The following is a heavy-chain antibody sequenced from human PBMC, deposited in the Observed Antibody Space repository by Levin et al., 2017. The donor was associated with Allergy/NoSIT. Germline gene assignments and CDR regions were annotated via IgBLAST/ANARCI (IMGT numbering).Heavy chain of an antibody. D-gene: IGHD5-12*01. CDR2: TYYTSKWYN. J-gene: IGHJ4*02. Sequence: SQTLSLTCAISGDSVSSNSAAWNWIRQSPSRGLEWLGRTYYTSKWYNDYAVSVKSRITINPDTSKNQFSLQLNSVTPEDTALYYCARGVRGYTGYDFLLPFDYWGQGTLVTVSS. V-gene: IGHV6-1*01. CDR3: ARGVRGYTGYDFLLPFDY. CDR1: GDSVSSNSAA.